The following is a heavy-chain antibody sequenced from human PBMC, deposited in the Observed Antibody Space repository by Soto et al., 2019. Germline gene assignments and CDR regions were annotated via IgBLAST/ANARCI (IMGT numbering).Heavy chain of an antibody. CDR1: GFTFSSYS. CDR3: ARDRGFGELWPPQWFDP. Sequence: GGSLRLSCAASGFTFSSYSMNWVRQAPGKGLEWVSYISSSSSTIYYADSVKGRFTISRDNAKNSLYLQMNSLRDEDTAVYYCARDRGFGELWPPQWFDPWGQGTLVTVSS. V-gene: IGHV3-48*02. D-gene: IGHD3-10*01. J-gene: IGHJ5*02. CDR2: ISSSSSTI.